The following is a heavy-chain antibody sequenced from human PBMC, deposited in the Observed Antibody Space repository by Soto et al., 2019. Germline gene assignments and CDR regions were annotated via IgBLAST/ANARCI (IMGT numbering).Heavy chain of an antibody. Sequence: QVQLVESGVGVGQPGRSLRLSSAASGFTFSSSAMHWVRQAPGKGLEWVAVISYDGSNKYYADSVKGLFTLSRDHSKNSLYLQMSSLGAEDTSVYYCESDRTSGLDLWGQRTLVAFS. D-gene: IGHD3-10*01. J-gene: IGHJ4*02. CDR3: ESDRTSGLDL. V-gene: IGHV3-30-3*01. CDR2: ISYDGSNK. CDR1: GFTFSSSA.